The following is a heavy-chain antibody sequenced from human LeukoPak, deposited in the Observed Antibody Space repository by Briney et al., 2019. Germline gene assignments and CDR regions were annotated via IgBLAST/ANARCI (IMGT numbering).Heavy chain of an antibody. Sequence: GGSLRLSCAASGFTFSSYWMSWVRQAPGKGLEWVSAISGSGGSTYYADSVKGRFTISRDNSKNTLYLQMNSLRAEDTAVYYCAKDLYCSGGSCQEDYWGQGTLVTVSS. CDR2: ISGSGGST. D-gene: IGHD2-15*01. J-gene: IGHJ4*02. V-gene: IGHV3-23*01. CDR1: GFTFSSYW. CDR3: AKDLYCSGGSCQEDY.